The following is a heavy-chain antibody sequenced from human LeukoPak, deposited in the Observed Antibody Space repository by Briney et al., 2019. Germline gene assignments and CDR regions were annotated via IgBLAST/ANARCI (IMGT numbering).Heavy chain of an antibody. V-gene: IGHV4-61*02. CDR1: GGSISSGSYY. CDR2: TYSSGNT. Sequence: SQTLSLTCTVSGGSISSGSYYWSWLRQPAGKGPEWIGRTYSSGNTNYNPSLKSRVTISIDTSTNQCSLKLNTVTAADTAVYYCAGGHPARNWFDPWGQGTLVTVSS. CDR3: AGGHPARNWFDP. J-gene: IGHJ5*02.